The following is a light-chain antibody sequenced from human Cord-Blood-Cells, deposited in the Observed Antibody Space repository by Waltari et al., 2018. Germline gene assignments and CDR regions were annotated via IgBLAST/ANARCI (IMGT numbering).Light chain of an antibody. CDR3: QSYDSSLSGSGV. CDR2: GHV. J-gene: IGLJ2*01. V-gene: IGLV1-40*01. CDR1: SSNIGAGSD. Sequence: VPSQPPPVSGAPWQRLTLSCTGSSSNIGAGSDVHSSQQLPATAPTLLICGHVNGRSGVAYPFSCAKSGTSAALAITGRQAEDEDDYYCQSYDSSLSGSGVFGGGTKLTGL.